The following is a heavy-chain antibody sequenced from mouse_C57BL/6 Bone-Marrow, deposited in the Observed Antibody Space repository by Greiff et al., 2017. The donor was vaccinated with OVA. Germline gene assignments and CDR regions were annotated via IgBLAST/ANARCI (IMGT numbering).Heavy chain of an antibody. D-gene: IGHD1-1*01. CDR2: IDPSDSYT. Sequence: IQRKHPGAEIVKPGAAMTLSCKASGYNLTRYRLQWVKQRPGQGLEWIGEIDPSDSYTNYNQKFKGKATLTVDTSSSTAYMLLSSLTSEDSAVYYGASPYYYGSSYGWYFDVWGTGTTVTVSS. V-gene: IGHV1-50*01. CDR1: GYNLTRYR. J-gene: IGHJ1*03. CDR3: ASPYYYGSSYGWYFDV.